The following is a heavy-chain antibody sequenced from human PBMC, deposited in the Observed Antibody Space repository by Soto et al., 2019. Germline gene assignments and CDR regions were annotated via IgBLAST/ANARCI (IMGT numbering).Heavy chain of an antibody. Sequence: SETLSLTCTVSGGSISSYYWSWIRQPPGKGLEWIGYIYYSGSTNYNPSLKSRVTISQDTSKNQFSLNLISVTAADTAVYYCARTSSGWTFDYWGQGTLVTISS. V-gene: IGHV4-59*01. CDR1: GGSISSYY. CDR2: IYYSGST. CDR3: ARTSSGWTFDY. D-gene: IGHD6-19*01. J-gene: IGHJ4*02.